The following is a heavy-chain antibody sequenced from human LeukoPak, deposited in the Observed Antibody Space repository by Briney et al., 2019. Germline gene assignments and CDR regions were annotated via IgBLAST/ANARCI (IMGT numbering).Heavy chain of an antibody. V-gene: IGHV4-4*07. CDR1: GGSISTYY. Sequence: SETLSLTCSVSGGSISTYYWNWLRQPAGKELEWIGRIFASGGTNYNPSLKSRVTISMDKAKNHFSLILKSVTAADTAFYYCARDFYGDDGHHPFDYWGQGILVTVSS. CDR3: ARDFYGDDGHHPFDY. D-gene: IGHD2/OR15-2a*01. J-gene: IGHJ4*02. CDR2: IFASGGT.